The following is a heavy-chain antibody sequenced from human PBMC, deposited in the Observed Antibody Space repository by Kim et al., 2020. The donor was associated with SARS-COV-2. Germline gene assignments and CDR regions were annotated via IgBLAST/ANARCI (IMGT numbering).Heavy chain of an antibody. Sequence: GGSLRLSCAASGFTFSSYDMSWVRQAPGKGLEWVSAISGSGGSTYYADSVKGRFTISRDNSKNTLYLQMNSLRAEDTAVYYCAKYQALWLGEVGFDSWGQGTLVTVSS. J-gene: IGHJ4*02. V-gene: IGHV3-23*01. CDR3: AKYQALWLGEVGFDS. CDR2: ISGSGGST. CDR1: GFTFSSYD. D-gene: IGHD3-10*01.